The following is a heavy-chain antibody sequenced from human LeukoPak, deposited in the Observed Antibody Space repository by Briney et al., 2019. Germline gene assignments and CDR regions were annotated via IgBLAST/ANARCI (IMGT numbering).Heavy chain of an antibody. V-gene: IGHV3-53*01. J-gene: IGHJ6*03. Sequence: GGSLRLSCAASGFTVSSNYMSWVRQAPGKGLEWVSVIYSGGSTYYADSVKGRFTISRDNSKNTPYLQMNSLRAEDKGVYYCARVSLGTMVRRVIRYYYMDVWGKGTTVTISS. CDR1: GFTVSSNY. CDR3: ARVSLGTMVRRVIRYYYMDV. D-gene: IGHD3-10*01. CDR2: IYSGGST.